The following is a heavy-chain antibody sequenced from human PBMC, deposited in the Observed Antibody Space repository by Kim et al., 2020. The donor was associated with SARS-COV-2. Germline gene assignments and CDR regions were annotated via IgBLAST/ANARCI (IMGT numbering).Heavy chain of an antibody. D-gene: IGHD6-6*01. V-gene: IGHV3-23*01. J-gene: IGHJ4*02. Sequence: YADSVKGRFTISRDNSKNTLYLQMNSLRAEDTAVYYCAKDSQYSPFYFDYWGQGTLVTVSS. CDR3: AKDSQYSPFYFDY.